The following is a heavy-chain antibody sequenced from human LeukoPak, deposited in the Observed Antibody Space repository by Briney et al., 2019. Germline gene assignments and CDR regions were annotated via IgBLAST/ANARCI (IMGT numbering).Heavy chain of an antibody. CDR2: ISGSGGST. D-gene: IGHD6-19*01. CDR3: AKDGYNSGWFGDY. CDR1: GFTFSSYA. J-gene: IGHJ4*02. V-gene: IGHV3-23*01. Sequence: SGGSLRLSCAASGFTFSSYAMSWVRQAPGKGLEWVSAISGSGGSTYYADSVKGRFTISRDNPRNTLYLQMNSLRAEDTAVYYCAKDGYNSGWFGDYWGQGTLVTVSS.